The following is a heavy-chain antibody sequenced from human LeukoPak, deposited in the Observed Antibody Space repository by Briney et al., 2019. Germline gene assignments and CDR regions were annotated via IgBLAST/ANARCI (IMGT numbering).Heavy chain of an antibody. J-gene: IGHJ4*02. V-gene: IGHV3-23*01. CDR3: VDLDSGLDY. D-gene: IGHD6-19*01. CDR1: GFTFSSYA. Sequence: GGSLRLSCAASGFTFSSYAMSWVRQAPGKGLEWVSAISNSGGSTYYADSVEGRFTISRDNSKNTLYLQMNSLRAEDTAVYYCVDLDSGLDYWGQGTLVTVSS. CDR2: ISNSGGST.